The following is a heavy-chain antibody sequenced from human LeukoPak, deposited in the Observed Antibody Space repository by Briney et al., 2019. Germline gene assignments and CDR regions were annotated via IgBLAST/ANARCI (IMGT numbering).Heavy chain of an antibody. J-gene: IGHJ6*03. D-gene: IGHD6-13*01. Sequence: GGSLRLSCAASGFTFSSYGMHWVRQAPGKGLEWVANIKQDGSEKYYVDSVKGRFTISRDNAKNSLYLQMNSLRAEDTAVYYCARVGVGYSSSWYYYYYYMDVWGKGTTVTISS. CDR1: GFTFSSYG. CDR3: ARVGVGYSSSWYYYYYYMDV. CDR2: IKQDGSEK. V-gene: IGHV3-7*01.